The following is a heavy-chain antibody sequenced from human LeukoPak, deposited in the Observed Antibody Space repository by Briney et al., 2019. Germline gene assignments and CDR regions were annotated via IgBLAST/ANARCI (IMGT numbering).Heavy chain of an antibody. J-gene: IGHJ4*02. CDR3: AKDRGIISDY. CDR2: ISYDGNKK. V-gene: IGHV3-30*18. Sequence: PGRSLRLSCAASGFTFSNYGMHWVRQAPGKGLEWVAVISYDGNKKYYADSVKGRFTISRDNSKNTLYLQMNSLRAEDTAVYYCAKDRGIISDYWGQGTLVTVSS. CDR1: GFTFSNYG. D-gene: IGHD3-10*01.